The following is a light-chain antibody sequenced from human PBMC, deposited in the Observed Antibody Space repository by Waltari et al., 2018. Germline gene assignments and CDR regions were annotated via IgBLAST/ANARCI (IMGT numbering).Light chain of an antibody. CDR2: ANN. J-gene: IGLJ3*02. V-gene: IGLV1-44*01. CDR1: RSNIGSTT. Sequence: QSVLTQPLSASGTPGQRVTISCSGSRSNIGSTTVNCYQQLPGPAPKLLIYANNQRPSGVPDRFSGSKSGTSASLAISGLQSEDEADYYCAAWDDSLNGWVFGGGTKLTVL. CDR3: AAWDDSLNGWV.